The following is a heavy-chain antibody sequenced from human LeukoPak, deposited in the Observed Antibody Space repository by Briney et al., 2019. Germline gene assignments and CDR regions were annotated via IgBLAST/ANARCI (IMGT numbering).Heavy chain of an antibody. J-gene: IGHJ3*02. D-gene: IGHD3-10*01. V-gene: IGHV3-7*01. CDR2: IKQDGSET. CDR1: GFTFSSYW. CDR3: ARYGLGDTFDI. Sequence: EGSLRLSCAASGFTFSSYWMSWVRQAPGKGLEWVASIKQDGSETRYVDSMKGRFTIFRDNTKTSLYLQMNSLRAEDTAVYYCARYGLGDTFDIWGQGTVVTVSS.